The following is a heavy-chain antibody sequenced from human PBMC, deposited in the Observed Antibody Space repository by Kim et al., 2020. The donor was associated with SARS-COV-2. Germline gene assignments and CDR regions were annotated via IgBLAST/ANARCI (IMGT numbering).Heavy chain of an antibody. CDR1: GFTFTGYY. CDR2: INPNSGGT. V-gene: IGHV1-2*02. J-gene: IGHJ3*01. D-gene: IGHD1-1*01. Sequence: ASVKVSCKASGFTFTGYYMHWVRQAPGQGPEWMGWINPNSGGTKYAQRFQGRVTMTRGTSISTAYMEVSRLTSDDTAVYYCARTLDVAVTRDDAFDLWGQGTMVTVSS. CDR3: ARTLDVAVTRDDAFDL.